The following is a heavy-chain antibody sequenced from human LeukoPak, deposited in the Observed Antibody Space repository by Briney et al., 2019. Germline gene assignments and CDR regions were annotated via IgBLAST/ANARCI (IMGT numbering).Heavy chain of an antibody. J-gene: IGHJ6*04. CDR1: GLTFSNYN. D-gene: IGHD3-22*01. V-gene: IGHV3-21*01. CDR2: ISTSGSYI. CDR3: AKSGDDSSQGLDV. Sequence: GGSLRLSCAASGLTFSNYNMNWVRQAPGKGLEWVSSISTSGSYIYYANSMKGRFTISRDNAKNSLYLQMNSLRVEDSAVYYCAKSGDDSSQGLDVWGKGTTVTVSS.